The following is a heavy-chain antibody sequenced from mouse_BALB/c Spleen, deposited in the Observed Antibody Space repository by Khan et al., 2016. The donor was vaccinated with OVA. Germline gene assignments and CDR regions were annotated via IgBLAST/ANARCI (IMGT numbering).Heavy chain of an antibody. CDR2: ISYSGNT. Sequence: EVQLVESGPGLVKPSQSLSLTCTVTGYSIASDYAWNWIRQFPGNKLEWMGSISYSGNTNYNPSLKSRISITRDTSKNQFFLQLNSVTSEDTATYYCARVYGGDFGYRGQGTTLTVS. CDR3: ARVYGGDFGY. V-gene: IGHV3-2*02. CDR1: GYSIASDYA. J-gene: IGHJ2*01. D-gene: IGHD1-1*01.